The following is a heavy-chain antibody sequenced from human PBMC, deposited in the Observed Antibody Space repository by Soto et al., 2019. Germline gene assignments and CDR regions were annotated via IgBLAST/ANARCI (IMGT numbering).Heavy chain of an antibody. J-gene: IGHJ4*01. V-gene: IGHV3-21*04. Sequence: SWGSLRLSCAASGFAFLSFTMNLVRQAPGKGLEWVSTISSNSAYIYYTDALRGRFTISRDNAKNSLHLQMNSLRADDTAVYYCARGWAALDYWGHGTLVTVSS. D-gene: IGHD6-6*01. CDR3: ARGWAALDY. CDR1: GFAFLSFT. CDR2: ISSNSAYI.